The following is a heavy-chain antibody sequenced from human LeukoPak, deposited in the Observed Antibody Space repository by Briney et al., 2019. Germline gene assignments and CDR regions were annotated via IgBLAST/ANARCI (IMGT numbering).Heavy chain of an antibody. V-gene: IGHV3-21*01. Sequence: GGSLRLSCAASGFTFSSYSMNWVGQARGRGVEWVPSISSSRSYIYYADSVKGRFTISRDNAKNSLYLQMNSLRAEDTAVYYCAELGITMIGGVWGKGTAVTISS. CDR1: GFTFSSYS. CDR3: AELGITMIGGV. J-gene: IGHJ6*04. CDR2: ISSSRSYI. D-gene: IGHD3-10*02.